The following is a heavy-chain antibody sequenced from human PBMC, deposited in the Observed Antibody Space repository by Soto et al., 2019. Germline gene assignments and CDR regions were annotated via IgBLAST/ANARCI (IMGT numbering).Heavy chain of an antibody. CDR3: ARGGAIETSSSWYLFDY. CDR2: IYYSGST. D-gene: IGHD6-13*01. J-gene: IGHJ4*02. CDR1: GGSISSGGYY. V-gene: IGHV4-31*03. Sequence: QVQLQESGPGLVKPSQTLSLTCTVSGGSISSGGYYWSWIRQHPGKGLEWIGYIYYSGSTYYNPSLKSRVTISVDTSKNQFSLKLSSVTAADTAVYYCARGGAIETSSSWYLFDYWGQGTLVTVSS.